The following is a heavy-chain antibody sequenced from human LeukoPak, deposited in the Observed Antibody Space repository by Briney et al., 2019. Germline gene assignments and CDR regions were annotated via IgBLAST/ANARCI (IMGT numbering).Heavy chain of an antibody. D-gene: IGHD1-26*01. CDR2: ISSSSSYI. J-gene: IGHJ4*02. V-gene: IGHV3-21*01. CDR1: GFTFSSYS. CDR3: ARTTSGGGAYYFDY. Sequence: GGSLRLSCAASGFTFSSYSMNWVRQAPGKGLEWVSSISSSSSYIYYADSVKGRFTISRDNAKNSLYLQMNSLRAEDTAVYYCARTTSGGGAYYFDYWGQGTLVTVSS.